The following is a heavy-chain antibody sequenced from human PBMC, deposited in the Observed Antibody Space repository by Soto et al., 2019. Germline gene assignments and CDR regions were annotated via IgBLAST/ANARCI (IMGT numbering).Heavy chain of an antibody. D-gene: IGHD2-15*01. CDR3: ARYSAVHYYFDY. CDR1: GGSISSYY. V-gene: IGHV4-59*01. CDR2: IYYSGST. Sequence: SQTLSLTCTVSGGSISSYYWSWIRQPPGKGLEWIGYIYYSGSTNYNPSLKSRVTIFIDTSKNQFSLRLGSVTAADTAVYYCARYSAVHYYFDYWGQGALVTVSS. J-gene: IGHJ4*02.